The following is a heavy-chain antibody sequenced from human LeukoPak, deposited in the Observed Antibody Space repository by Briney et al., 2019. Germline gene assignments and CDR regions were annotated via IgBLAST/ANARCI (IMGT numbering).Heavy chain of an antibody. D-gene: IGHD3-10*01. J-gene: IGHJ4*02. CDR2: ISSSGSTI. CDR1: GFTFSDYY. Sequence: GGSLRLSRAASGFTFSDYYMSWIRQAPGKGLEWVSYISSSGSTIYYADSVKVRFTISRDNAKNSLYLQMNSLRAEDTALYYCAKDISYYYGSGSHFAYWGQGTLVTVSS. V-gene: IGHV3-11*01. CDR3: AKDISYYYGSGSHFAY.